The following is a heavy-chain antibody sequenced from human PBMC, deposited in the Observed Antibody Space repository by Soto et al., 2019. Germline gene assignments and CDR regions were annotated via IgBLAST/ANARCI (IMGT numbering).Heavy chain of an antibody. CDR1: GASIGTNGYY. J-gene: IGHJ4*02. V-gene: IGHV4-31*03. Sequence: PAETMSLTCSVSGASIGTNGYYWGWLRLHQENGLEWIGNIYDSGSTYYNPSLKSRLTISLESSKRQFFLNLTSVTAADTAVYYCARAPYYDFLTGSVIRGGRYFDDWGQGTRVTVS. D-gene: IGHD3-9*01. CDR3: ARAPYYDFLTGSVIRGGRYFDD. CDR2: IYDSGST.